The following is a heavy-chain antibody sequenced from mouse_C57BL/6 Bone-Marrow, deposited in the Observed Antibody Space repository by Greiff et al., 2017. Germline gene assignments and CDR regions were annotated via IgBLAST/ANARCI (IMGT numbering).Heavy chain of an antibody. D-gene: IGHD2-4*01. CDR1: EYEFPSHY. CDR3: ARHGDYDEFAD. Sequence: EVQLQESGGGLVQPGESLKLSCESNEYEFPSHYMSWVRKTPEKKLELVAAINSDGGSTYYPDTMERRFTISRDKSKKTQYLQMSSLRSEDTALYYCARHGDYDEFADWGQGTLVTVSA. J-gene: IGHJ3*01. CDR2: INSDGGST. V-gene: IGHV5-2*01.